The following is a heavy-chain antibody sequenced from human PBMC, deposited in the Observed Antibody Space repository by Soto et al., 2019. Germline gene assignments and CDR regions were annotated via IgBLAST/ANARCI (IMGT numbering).Heavy chain of an antibody. D-gene: IGHD3-10*01. CDR2: INPNSGDT. CDR3: ARGYYYGSGSSPDY. CDR1: GYTFTGYY. V-gene: IGHV1-2*04. J-gene: IGHJ4*02. Sequence: ASVKVSCKASGYTFTGYYMHWVRQAPGQGLEWMGWINPNSGDTNYAQKFQGWVTMTRNTSISTAYMELSSLRSEDTAVYYCARGYYYGSGSSPDYWGQGTLVTVSS.